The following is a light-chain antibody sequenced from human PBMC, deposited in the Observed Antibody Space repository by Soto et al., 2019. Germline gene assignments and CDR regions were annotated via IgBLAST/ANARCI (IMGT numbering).Light chain of an antibody. CDR3: QHYNSYSEA. Sequence: DIQLTQSPATPSASVRDRVTITCRASQSISVWLAWYQQKAGKAPNLLIYKASRLESGVPSRFSGSGSGTEFTLTISSLQPDDFATYYCQHYNSYSEAFGQGTKVDI. J-gene: IGKJ1*01. CDR2: KAS. CDR1: QSISVW. V-gene: IGKV1-5*03.